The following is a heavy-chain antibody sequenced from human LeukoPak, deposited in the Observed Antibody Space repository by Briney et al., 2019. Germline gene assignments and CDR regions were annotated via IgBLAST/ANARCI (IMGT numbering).Heavy chain of an antibody. D-gene: IGHD6-19*01. CDR2: ISSSSSYI. V-gene: IGHV3-21*01. Sequence: PGGSLRLSCAASGFTFSSYSMNWVRQAPGKGLEWVSSISSSSSYIYYADSVKGRFTISRDNAKNSLYLQMNSLRVEDTAVYYCARAPTFSCWFDYWGHGTLVTVSS. CDR3: ARAPTFSCWFDY. CDR1: GFTFSSYS. J-gene: IGHJ4*01.